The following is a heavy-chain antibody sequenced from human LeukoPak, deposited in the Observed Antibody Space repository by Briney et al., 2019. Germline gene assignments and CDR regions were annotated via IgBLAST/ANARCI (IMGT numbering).Heavy chain of an antibody. CDR2: IIPIFGTA. V-gene: IGHV1-69*05. J-gene: IGHJ6*03. CDR1: GGTFSSYA. Sequence: ASVKVSCKASGGTFSSYAISWVRQAPGQGLEWMGGIIPIFGTANYAQKFQGRVTITTDESTSTAYMELSSLRSEDTAVYYCASGGNWNFYYYYMDVWGKGTTVTVSS. CDR3: ASGGNWNFYYYYMDV. D-gene: IGHD4-23*01.